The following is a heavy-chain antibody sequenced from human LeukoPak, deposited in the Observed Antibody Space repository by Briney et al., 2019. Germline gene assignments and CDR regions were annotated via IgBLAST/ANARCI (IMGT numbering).Heavy chain of an antibody. V-gene: IGHV4-31*03. CDR1: GGSISSGGYY. CDR2: IYYSGST. D-gene: IGHD4-17*01. J-gene: IGHJ6*02. Sequence: SETLSLTCTVSGGSISSGGYYWSWIRQHPGKGLEWIGYIYYSGSTYYNPSLKSRVTISVDTSKNQFSLKLSSVTAADTAVYYYARDGLGTVYGMDVWGQGTTVTVSS. CDR3: ARDGLGTVYGMDV.